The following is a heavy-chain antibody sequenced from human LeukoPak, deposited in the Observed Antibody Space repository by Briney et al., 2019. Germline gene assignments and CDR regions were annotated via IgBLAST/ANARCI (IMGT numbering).Heavy chain of an antibody. J-gene: IGHJ5*02. V-gene: IGHV4-34*01. CDR2: INHSGST. D-gene: IGHD3-22*01. Sequence: SETLSLTCAVYGGSFSGYYWSWIRQPPGKGLEWIGEINHSGSTNYNPSLKSRVTISVDTSKNQFSLKLSSVTAADTAVYYCARGPLRAGYYGTDPWGQGTLVTVSS. CDR1: GGSFSGYY. CDR3: ARGPLRAGYYGTDP.